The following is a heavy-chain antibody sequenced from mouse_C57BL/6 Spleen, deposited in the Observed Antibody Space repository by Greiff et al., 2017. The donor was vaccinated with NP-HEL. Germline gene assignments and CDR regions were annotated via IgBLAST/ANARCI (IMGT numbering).Heavy chain of an antibody. Sequence: EVKLMESGPGLVKPSQSLSLTCSVTGYSITSGYYWNWIRQFPGNKLEWMGYISYDGSNNYNPSLKNLISITRDTSKNQFFLKLNSVTTEDTATYYCARGLRPYYFDYWGQGTTLTVSS. D-gene: IGHD3-2*02. CDR2: ISYDGSN. J-gene: IGHJ2*01. CDR3: ARGLRPYYFDY. CDR1: GYSITSGYY. V-gene: IGHV3-6*01.